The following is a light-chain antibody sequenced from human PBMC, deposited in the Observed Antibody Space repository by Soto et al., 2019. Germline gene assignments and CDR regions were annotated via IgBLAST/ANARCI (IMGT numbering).Light chain of an antibody. Sequence: EIVMTQSPATLSVSPGERATLSCRASQSVSSNLARYQQKPGQAPRFLIYGASTRATGIPARFSGSGSGTEFTLTISSLQSEDFAVYYCQQYNNWPWTFGQGTKVEIK. CDR2: GAS. CDR3: QQYNNWPWT. V-gene: IGKV3-15*01. J-gene: IGKJ1*01. CDR1: QSVSSN.